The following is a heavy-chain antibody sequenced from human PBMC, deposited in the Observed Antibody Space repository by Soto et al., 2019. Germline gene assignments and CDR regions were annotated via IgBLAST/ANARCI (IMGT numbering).Heavy chain of an antibody. V-gene: IGHV6-1*01. Sequence: SQTLSLTCVISGDSVSSNGACWNWIRQSPSRGLQWLGRIYYRSKWFHDYAASVESRMAINPDTSRNQFSLQLNYVTPEDTAVYYCARVHCSAGTCLDGLDFWGQGTTVSVSS. CDR3: ARVHCSAGTCLDGLDF. CDR1: GDSVSSNGAC. CDR2: IYYRSKWFH. D-gene: IGHD2-15*01. J-gene: IGHJ6*02.